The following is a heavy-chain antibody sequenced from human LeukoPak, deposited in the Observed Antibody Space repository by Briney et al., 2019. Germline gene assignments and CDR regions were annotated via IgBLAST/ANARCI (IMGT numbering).Heavy chain of an antibody. J-gene: IGHJ6*03. CDR2: IYYSGST. Sequence: SETLSLTCTVSGGSISSSSYYWGWIRQPPGKGLEWIGSIYYSGSTYYNPSLKSRVTISVDTSKNQFSLKLSSVTAADTAVYYCARRLSVGRRFYYYYYYMDVWGKGTTATVSS. CDR3: ARRLSVGRRFYYYYYYMDV. CDR1: GGSISSSSYY. V-gene: IGHV4-39*01. D-gene: IGHD4-17*01.